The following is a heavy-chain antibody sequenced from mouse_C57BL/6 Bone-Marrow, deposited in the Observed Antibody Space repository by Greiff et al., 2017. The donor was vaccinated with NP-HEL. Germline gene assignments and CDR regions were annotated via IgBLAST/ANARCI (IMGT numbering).Heavy chain of an antibody. CDR3: ARYSNYLYFDY. CDR1: GYTFTSYW. D-gene: IGHD2-5*01. J-gene: IGHJ2*01. V-gene: IGHV1-7*01. Sequence: QVQLQQSGAELAKPGASVKLSCKASGYTFTSYWMHWVKQRPGQGLEWIGYINPSSGYTKYNQKFKDKATLTADTSSSTAYMQLSSLTYEDSAVYYGARYSNYLYFDYWGKGTTLTVSS. CDR2: INPSSGYT.